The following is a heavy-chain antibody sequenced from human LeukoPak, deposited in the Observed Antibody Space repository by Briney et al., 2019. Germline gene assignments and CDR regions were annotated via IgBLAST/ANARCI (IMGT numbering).Heavy chain of an antibody. V-gene: IGHV3-21*01. Sequence: PGGSLRLSCAVSGYTFTDFSVNWVRQAPGRGLEWVSSISVRSNYRYYADSVRGRFSISRDDARDSLYLQMNSLRAEDTAVYYCVRLRRNSDRSGFYYYYDYWGQGTLVTVSS. CDR1: GYTFTDFS. CDR3: VRLRRNSDRSGFYYYYDY. D-gene: IGHD3-22*01. CDR2: ISVRSNYR. J-gene: IGHJ4*02.